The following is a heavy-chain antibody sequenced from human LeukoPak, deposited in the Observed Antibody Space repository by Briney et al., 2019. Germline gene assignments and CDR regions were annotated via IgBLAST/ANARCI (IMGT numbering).Heavy chain of an antibody. J-gene: IGHJ4*02. D-gene: IGHD3-10*01. CDR1: GFTSSSYG. Sequence: GGSLRLSCAASGFTSSSYGMHWVRQAPGKGLEWVAFIRYDGSNKYYADSVKGRFTISRDNSKNTVYLQMNSLRAEDTAVYYCAKLGSHSPDYWGQGTLVTVSS. CDR3: AKLGSHSPDY. CDR2: IRYDGSNK. V-gene: IGHV3-30*02.